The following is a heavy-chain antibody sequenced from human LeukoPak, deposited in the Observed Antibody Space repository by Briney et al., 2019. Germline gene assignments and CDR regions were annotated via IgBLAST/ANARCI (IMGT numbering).Heavy chain of an antibody. CDR1: GYTFTGYY. CDR2: INPNSGGT. D-gene: IGHD5-24*01. CDR3: ARVGDGLNDAFDI. J-gene: IGHJ3*02. Sequence: ASVKVSCKASGYTFTGYYMHWLRQAPGQGLEWMGRINPNSGGTNYAQKFQGGVTMTRDTSITTAYMELSRLRSDDTAVYYCARVGDGLNDAFDIWGQGTMVTVSS. V-gene: IGHV1-2*06.